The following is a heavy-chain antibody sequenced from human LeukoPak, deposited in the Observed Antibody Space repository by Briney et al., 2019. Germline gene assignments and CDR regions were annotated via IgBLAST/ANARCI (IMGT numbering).Heavy chain of an antibody. Sequence: ASVKVSCKASGYTFTSSAYTFTSYDINWVRQATGQGLEWMGWINAGNGNTKYSQKFQGRVTITRDTSASTAYMELSSLRSEDTAVYYCARGVGLGSYSSVDYWGQGTLVTVSS. V-gene: IGHV1-3*01. CDR2: INAGNGNT. CDR3: ARGVGLGSYSSVDY. J-gene: IGHJ4*02. CDR1: GYTFTSSAYTFTSYD. D-gene: IGHD5-18*01.